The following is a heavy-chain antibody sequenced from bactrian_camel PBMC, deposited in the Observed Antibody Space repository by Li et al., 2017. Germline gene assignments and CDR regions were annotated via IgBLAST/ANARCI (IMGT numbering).Heavy chain of an antibody. D-gene: IGHD2*01. Sequence: HVQLVESGGGSVQAGGSLKLRCGISGYTYRVQTMAWFRQAPGREREGVAGIDSDGGTSYAEPVKGRFTISRDNATNTVYLRMNSLKPEDTAVYYCVSLVGRPLVHQGSQVTVS. V-gene: IGHV3S53*01. J-gene: IGHJ4*01. CDR2: IDSDGGT. CDR1: GYTYRVQT.